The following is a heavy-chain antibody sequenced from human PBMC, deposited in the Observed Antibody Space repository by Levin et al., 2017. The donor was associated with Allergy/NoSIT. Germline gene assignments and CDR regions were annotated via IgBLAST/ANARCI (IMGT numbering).Heavy chain of an antibody. CDR3: ARRVVPAARGNWFDP. D-gene: IGHD2-2*01. CDR2: IKQDGSEK. CDR1: GFTFSSYW. J-gene: IGHJ5*02. V-gene: IGHV3-7*01. Sequence: GESLKISCAASGFTFSSYWMSWVRQAPGKGLEWVANIKQDGSEKYYVDSVKGRFTISRDNAKNSLYLQMNSLRAEDTAVYYCARRVVPAARGNWFDPWGQGTLVTVSS.